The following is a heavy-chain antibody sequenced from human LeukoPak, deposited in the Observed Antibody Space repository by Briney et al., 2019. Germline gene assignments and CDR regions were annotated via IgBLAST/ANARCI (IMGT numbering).Heavy chain of an antibody. Sequence: SETLSLTCTVSGGSISGYYWTWIRQPPGKGLEWIGQIYYNGKAGYNPSLESRITISVDTSKNKISLKLYSVTAADTAIYYCAKFGADYDMYVWGQGITVAVSS. CDR1: GGSISGYY. V-gene: IGHV4-59*01. CDR3: AKFGADYDMYV. D-gene: IGHD3-16*01. CDR2: IYYNGKA. J-gene: IGHJ6*02.